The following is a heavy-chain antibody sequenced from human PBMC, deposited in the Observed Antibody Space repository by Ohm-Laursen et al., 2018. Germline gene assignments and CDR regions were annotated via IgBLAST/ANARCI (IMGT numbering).Heavy chain of an antibody. CDR2: ISSSSSTI. V-gene: IGHV3-48*01. Sequence: SLRLSCAASGFTFSSYAMSWVRQAPGKGLEWVSYISSSSSTIYYADSVKGRFTISRDNAKNSLYLQMNSLRAEDTAVYYCARDGGYSSGWYDNWGQGTLVTVSS. CDR3: ARDGGYSSGWYDN. D-gene: IGHD6-19*01. CDR1: GFTFSSYA. J-gene: IGHJ5*02.